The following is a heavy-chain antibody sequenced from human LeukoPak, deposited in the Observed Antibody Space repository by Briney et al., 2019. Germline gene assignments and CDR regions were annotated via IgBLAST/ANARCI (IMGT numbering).Heavy chain of an antibody. CDR1: GFTFSSYS. V-gene: IGHV3-21*01. CDR3: ARDVAVAGTAYDY. J-gene: IGHJ4*02. Sequence: GGSLRLXCAASGFTFSSYSMNWVRQAPGKALEWVSSISSSSSYIYYADSVKGRFTIFRDNAKNSLYLQMSSLRAEDTAVYYCARDVAVAGTAYDYWGQGTLVTVSS. CDR2: ISSSSSYI. D-gene: IGHD6-19*01.